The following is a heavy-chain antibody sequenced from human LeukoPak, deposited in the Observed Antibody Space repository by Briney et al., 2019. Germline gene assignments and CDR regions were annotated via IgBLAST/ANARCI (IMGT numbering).Heavy chain of an antibody. CDR3: AKGKFQTTVTAYFDY. D-gene: IGHD4-17*01. CDR1: GFTFSSYA. Sequence: PGGSLRLSCAASGFTFSSYAMGWVRQARGKGLEWVSAISASGGSTYYADSVKGRFTISRDNSKNTLYLQMSSLRAEDTAVYYCAKGKFQTTVTAYFDYWGQGTLVTVSS. CDR2: ISASGGST. J-gene: IGHJ4*02. V-gene: IGHV3-23*01.